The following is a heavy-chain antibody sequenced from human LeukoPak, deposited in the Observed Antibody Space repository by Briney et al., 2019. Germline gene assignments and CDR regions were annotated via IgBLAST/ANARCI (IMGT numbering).Heavy chain of an antibody. Sequence: ASVKVSCKASGYTFTGYYMHWVRQAPGQGLEWMGWINPNSGGTNYAQKVQGRVTMTTDTSTSTAYMELRSLRSDDTAVYYCARGRAAGTFWLDYWGQGTLVTVSS. CDR1: GYTFTGYY. J-gene: IGHJ4*02. V-gene: IGHV1-2*02. CDR3: ARGRAAGTFWLDY. CDR2: INPNSGGT. D-gene: IGHD6-13*01.